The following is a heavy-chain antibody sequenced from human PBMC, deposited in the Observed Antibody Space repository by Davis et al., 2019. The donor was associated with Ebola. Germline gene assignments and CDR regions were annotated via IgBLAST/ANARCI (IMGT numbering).Heavy chain of an antibody. D-gene: IGHD1-7*01. Sequence: ASVTVSCKASRGTFSSYAISWVRQAPGQGLEWMGWINPNSVGTNYAQKFQGWVTMTRDTSISTAYIELSRLRSDDTAVYYCARGRLTGTTMNYYDGMDVWGQGTTVTVSS. CDR2: INPNSVGT. CDR3: ARGRLTGTTMNYYDGMDV. CDR1: RGTFSSYA. V-gene: IGHV1-2*04. J-gene: IGHJ6*02.